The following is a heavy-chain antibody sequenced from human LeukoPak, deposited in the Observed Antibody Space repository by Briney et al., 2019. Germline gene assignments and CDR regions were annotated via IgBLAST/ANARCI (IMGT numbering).Heavy chain of an antibody. CDR3: ARHRNYGGNLDY. D-gene: IGHD4-23*01. Sequence: SETLSLTYAVYGGSFSGYYWSWIRQPPGKGLEWIGEINHSGSTNYNPSLKSRVTISVDTSKNQFSLKLSSVTAADTAVYYCARHRNYGGNLDYWGQGTLVTVSS. CDR2: INHSGST. CDR1: GGSFSGYY. J-gene: IGHJ4*02. V-gene: IGHV4-34*01.